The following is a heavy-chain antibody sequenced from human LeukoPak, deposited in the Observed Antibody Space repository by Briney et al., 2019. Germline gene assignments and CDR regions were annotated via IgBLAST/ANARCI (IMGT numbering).Heavy chain of an antibody. CDR2: IYPGDSDT. J-gene: IGHJ4*02. Sequence: GESLKISCQGSGLSFTKYWIAWVRQMPGKGLEWMGIIYPGDSDTRYSPSFQGQVTISADKSISTAFLQWSSLKASDTAMYYCARHITDTAVSNWGQGTLVSVSS. CDR1: GLSFTKYW. D-gene: IGHD5-18*01. CDR3: ARHITDTAVSN. V-gene: IGHV5-51*01.